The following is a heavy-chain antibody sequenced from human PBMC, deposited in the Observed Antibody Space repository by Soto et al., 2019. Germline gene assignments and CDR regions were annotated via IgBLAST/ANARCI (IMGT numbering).Heavy chain of an antibody. J-gene: IGHJ5*02. CDR1: GAALISGNYY. D-gene: IGHD2-21*01. V-gene: IGHV4-31*03. CDR2: IYVTGAV. CDR3: ASLRIATNNYKWFDP. Sequence: PSATLPLRYSVFGAALISGNYYWSWIHKVPGKGLEWIGHIYVTGAVDYNPSLRDRITISQDTSERQFSLNLRLVTAADTAVYYCASLRIATNNYKWFDPWGQGTLVTVPS.